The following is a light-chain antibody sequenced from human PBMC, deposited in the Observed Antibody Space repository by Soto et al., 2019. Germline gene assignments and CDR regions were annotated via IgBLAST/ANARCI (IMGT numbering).Light chain of an antibody. CDR1: SSNIGAGYD. V-gene: IGLV1-40*01. Sequence: QSVLAQPPSVSGAPGQKVTISCTGSSSNIGAGYDLHWYQQLPGTAPKLLLYGNSNRPSGVPDRFSGSKSGNTASLTISGLQAEDEADYYCCSYAGSSTYVFGTGTKVTVL. CDR3: CSYAGSSTYV. CDR2: GNS. J-gene: IGLJ1*01.